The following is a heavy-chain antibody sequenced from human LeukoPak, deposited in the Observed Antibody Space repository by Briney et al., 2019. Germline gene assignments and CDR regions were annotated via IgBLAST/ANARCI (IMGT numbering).Heavy chain of an antibody. J-gene: IGHJ3*02. Sequence: GGSLRLSCAASGFTVSSNYMSWVRQAPGKGLEWVSVIYTGGTKYYTDSVKGRFTISRDNSKNMLYLQMNSLRAEDTAVYYCARDGPYSSGRFDAFDIWGQGTMVTVSS. D-gene: IGHD6-19*01. V-gene: IGHV3-53*01. CDR1: GFTVSSNY. CDR2: IYTGGTK. CDR3: ARDGPYSSGRFDAFDI.